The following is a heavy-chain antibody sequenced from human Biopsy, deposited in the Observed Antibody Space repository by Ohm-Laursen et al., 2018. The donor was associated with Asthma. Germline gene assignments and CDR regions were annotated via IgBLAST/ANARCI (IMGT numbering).Heavy chain of an antibody. Sequence: GASVKASCKTSGYIFNSAGITWVRQAPGQGLEWVGWISVYNGNTKVAQKLQDRFTMITDTSTSTAYMELRSLRSDDTAVYFCARAVDYSHYYGIDVWGQGTTVTVS. CDR3: ARAVDYSHYYGIDV. CDR1: GYIFNSAG. J-gene: IGHJ6*02. D-gene: IGHD3-10*01. V-gene: IGHV1-18*01. CDR2: ISVYNGNT.